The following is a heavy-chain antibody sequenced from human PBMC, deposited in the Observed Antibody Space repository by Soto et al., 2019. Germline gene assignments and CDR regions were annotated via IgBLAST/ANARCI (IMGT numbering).Heavy chain of an antibody. CDR1: GYTFTGYA. CDR2: INAGNGNT. D-gene: IGHD3-22*01. Sequence: ASVKVSCKASGYTFTGYAMHWVRQAPGQRLEWMGWINAGNGNTKYSQKFQGRVTITRDTSASTAYMELSSLRSEDTAVYFCARGGYYDSSGSRNYHYYGMNVWGQGTTVTVSS. J-gene: IGHJ6*02. V-gene: IGHV1-3*01. CDR3: ARGGYYDSSGSRNYHYYGMNV.